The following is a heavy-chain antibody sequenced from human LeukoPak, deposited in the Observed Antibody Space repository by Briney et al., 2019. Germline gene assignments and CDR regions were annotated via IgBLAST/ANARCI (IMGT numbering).Heavy chain of an antibody. D-gene: IGHD5-24*01. CDR3: AKEDEEMDGVLYFDY. Sequence: PGGSLRLSCAASGFIFSSYGVHWVRQAPGKGLEWVAFIRYDGINKYYADSVKGRFTISRDNSKNTLYLQMNSLRAEDTAVYYCAKEDEEMDGVLYFDYWGQGTLVTVSS. J-gene: IGHJ4*02. CDR1: GFIFSSYG. V-gene: IGHV3-30*02. CDR2: IRYDGINK.